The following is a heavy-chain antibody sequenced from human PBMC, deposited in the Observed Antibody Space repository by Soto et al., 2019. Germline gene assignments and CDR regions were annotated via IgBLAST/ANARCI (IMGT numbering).Heavy chain of an antibody. J-gene: IGHJ4*02. Sequence: QVQLQESGPGLVKPSQTLSLTCTVSGGSISSGGYYWSWIRQHPGKGLEWIGYIYYSGSTYYNPSLKSRVTISVDTSKNQFSLKLSSVTAADTAVYYCARVHKGPDRPGPTGSLWGSYREYDYWGQGTLVTVSS. V-gene: IGHV4-31*03. CDR1: GGSISSGGYY. CDR3: ARVHKGPDRPGPTGSLWGSYREYDY. CDR2: IYYSGST. D-gene: IGHD3-16*02.